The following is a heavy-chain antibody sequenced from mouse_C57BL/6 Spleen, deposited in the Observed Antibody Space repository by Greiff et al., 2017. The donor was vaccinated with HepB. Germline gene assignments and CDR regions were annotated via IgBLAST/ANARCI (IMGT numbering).Heavy chain of an antibody. CDR1: GYTFTDYY. V-gene: IGHV1-76*01. CDR2: IYPGSGNT. Sequence: QVQLKESGAELVRPGASVKLSCKASGYTFTDYYINWVKQRPGQGLEWIARIYPGSGNTYYNEKFKGKATLTAEKSSSTAYMQLSSLTSEDSAVYFCARCDYDPYYYAMDYWGQGTSVTVSS. CDR3: ARCDYDPYYYAMDY. D-gene: IGHD2-4*01. J-gene: IGHJ4*01.